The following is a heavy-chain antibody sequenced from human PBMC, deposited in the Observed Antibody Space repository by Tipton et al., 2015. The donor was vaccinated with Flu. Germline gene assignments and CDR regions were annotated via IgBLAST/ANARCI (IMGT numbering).Heavy chain of an antibody. Sequence: GLVKPSETLSLTCTVSGGSTGSSSYNWGWIRQPPGKGLEWIASIYYSGRTYYNPSLESRVTISEETSNNQFSLRLTSVTAADTAVYYCARAVYGAFDAFDIWGRGSMVTVSS. D-gene: IGHD4/OR15-4a*01. CDR3: ARAVYGAFDAFDI. J-gene: IGHJ3*02. CDR1: GGSTGSSSYN. V-gene: IGHV4-39*07. CDR2: IYYSGRT.